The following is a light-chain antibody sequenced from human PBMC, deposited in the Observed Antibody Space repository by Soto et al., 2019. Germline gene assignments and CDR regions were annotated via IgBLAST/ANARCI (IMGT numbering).Light chain of an antibody. J-gene: IGKJ1*01. CDR1: QTVYNGY. CDR2: GAS. CDR3: QQYVSSPRT. V-gene: IGKV3-20*01. Sequence: ENVLTQSPGTLSLSPGERATLSCRASQTVYNGYLAWYQQKPGQAPRLLIYGASSRATGIPDRFSGSGSGTDFTLTISRLESEDFAVYYCQQYVSSPRTFGQGTKVEIK.